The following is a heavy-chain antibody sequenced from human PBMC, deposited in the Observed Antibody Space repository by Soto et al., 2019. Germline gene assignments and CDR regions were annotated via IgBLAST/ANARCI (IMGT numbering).Heavy chain of an antibody. CDR3: AHSRNLITEDAQVGDFDY. D-gene: IGHD1-26*01. CDR1: GFSLTTDGES. V-gene: IGHV2-5*02. CDR2: IYWDDDE. J-gene: IGHJ4*02. Sequence: QITLKESGPTLVKSTQTLTLTCSFSGFSLTTDGESVGWVRQSPGEALEWLALIYWDDDERYSPSLKTRLTITKDISRNQVVLVMTNMEPVDTGTYFCAHSRNLITEDAQVGDFDYWGQGT.